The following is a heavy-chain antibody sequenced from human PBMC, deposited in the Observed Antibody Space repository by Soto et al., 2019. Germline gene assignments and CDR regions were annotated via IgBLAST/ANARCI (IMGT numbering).Heavy chain of an antibody. D-gene: IGHD3-9*01. CDR1: GGTPRGDY. J-gene: IGHJ3*02. Sequence: SQKLSLRSTVSGGTPRGDYWRLIRQPLEKRLAWIGYIDYYGSTNYNPSLKSRVTISVDTSKKQFSLNLGSVTAADTAIYYCARYFDWPSGFDIWGQGTMVT. CDR2: IDYYGST. CDR3: ARYFDWPSGFDI. V-gene: IGHV4-59*01.